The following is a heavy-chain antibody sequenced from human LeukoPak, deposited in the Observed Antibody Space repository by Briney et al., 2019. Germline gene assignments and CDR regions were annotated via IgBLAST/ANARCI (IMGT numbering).Heavy chain of an antibody. CDR1: GYTFTGYY. CDR3: ANNRVYLYYFDY. CDR2: INPNSGGT. V-gene: IGHV1-2*02. J-gene: IGHJ4*02. D-gene: IGHD1-14*01. Sequence: GASVKVSCKASGYTFTGYYLHWVRQAPGQGLEWMGWINPNSGGTNYAQKFYGRVAMTRDTSISTAYMELSRLTSDDTAVYYCANNRVYLYYFDYWGQGALVTVSS.